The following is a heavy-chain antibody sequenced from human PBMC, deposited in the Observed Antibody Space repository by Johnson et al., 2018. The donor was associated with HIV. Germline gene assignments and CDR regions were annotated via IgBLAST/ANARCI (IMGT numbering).Heavy chain of an antibody. Sequence: VQLVESGGGLVQPGGSLRLSCAASGFTFSSYWMTWVRQPPGKGLEWVANTKQDGSENYYVDSVKGRFSISRDNVKNSLYLQMNSLRVEDTAVYYCARGRGALDIWGQGTMVTVSS. D-gene: IGHD3-16*01. CDR2: TKQDGSEN. V-gene: IGHV3-7*04. CDR3: ARGRGALDI. CDR1: GFTFSSYW. J-gene: IGHJ3*02.